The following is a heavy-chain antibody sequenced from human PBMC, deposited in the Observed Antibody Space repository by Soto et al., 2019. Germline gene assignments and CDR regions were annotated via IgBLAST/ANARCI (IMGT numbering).Heavy chain of an antibody. V-gene: IGHV3-7*03. Sequence: GGSLRLSCVASGFTFSNYLMSWARQTPGKGLEWVANKKHDGSETQYVDSVKGRFTISRDNAKDSLYLQMNSLRAEDTAVYYCARFGLAYAMDVWGQGTTLTV. D-gene: IGHD3-3*01. CDR1: GFTFSNYL. J-gene: IGHJ6*01. CDR2: KKHDGSET. CDR3: ARFGLAYAMDV.